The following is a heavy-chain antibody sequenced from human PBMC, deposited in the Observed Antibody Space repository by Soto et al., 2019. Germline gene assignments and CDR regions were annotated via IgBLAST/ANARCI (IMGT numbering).Heavy chain of an antibody. CDR1: GFSLSTYG. CDR3: AKDRPLSGSYLLDS. CDR2: TSYGGSE. D-gene: IGHD1-26*01. V-gene: IGHV3-30*18. Sequence: QVQLVESGGGVVQPGRSLRLSCAASGFSLSTYGMHWVRQAPGKGLEWVAVTSYGGSEDYAESVKGRFTISRDNSKNTLYLQMNSLRAEDTAVYYCAKDRPLSGSYLLDSCGQGTLVTVSS. J-gene: IGHJ4*02.